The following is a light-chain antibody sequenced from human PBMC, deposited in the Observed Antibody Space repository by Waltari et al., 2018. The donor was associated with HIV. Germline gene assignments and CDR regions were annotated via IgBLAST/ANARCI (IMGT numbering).Light chain of an antibody. Sequence: QSGLTQPPSASGTPGQRLSISCAGNNSNIGRNFVFWYRQIPGAAPTLLVYRNNQLPSGFGDRFSGSRSGASASLVISGLRVEDEADYYCASWDDGLRGHVFGSGTTVSV. V-gene: IGLV1-47*01. CDR1: NSNIGRNF. CDR2: RNN. J-gene: IGLJ1*01. CDR3: ASWDDGLRGHV.